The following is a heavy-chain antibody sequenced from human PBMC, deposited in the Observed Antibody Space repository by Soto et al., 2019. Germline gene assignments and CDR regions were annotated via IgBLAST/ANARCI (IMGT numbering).Heavy chain of an antibody. CDR2: IYYSGST. D-gene: IGHD3-16*02. CDR3: ARGHVITFGGVIAPPDY. J-gene: IGHJ4*02. CDR1: GGSISSGGYY. Sequence: PSETLSLTCTVSGGSISSGGYYWSWIRQHPGKGLEWIGYIYYSGSTYYNPSLKSRVTISVDTSKNQFSLKLSSVTAADTAVYYCARGHVITFGGVIAPPDYWGQGTLVTVSS. V-gene: IGHV4-31*02.